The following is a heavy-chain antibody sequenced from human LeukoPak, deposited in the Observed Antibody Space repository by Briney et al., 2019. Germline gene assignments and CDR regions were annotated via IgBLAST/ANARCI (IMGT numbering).Heavy chain of an antibody. CDR3: ARGFFPYYEILTGYYNY. D-gene: IGHD3-9*01. CDR2: MNPNSGNT. CDR1: GYTFTSYD. Sequence: ASVKVSCKASGYTFTSYDINWVRQATGQGLEWMGWMNPNSGNTGYAQKFQGRVTMTRNTSISTAYMELSSLRSEDTAVYYCARGFFPYYEILTGYYNYWGQGTLVTLSS. J-gene: IGHJ4*02. V-gene: IGHV1-8*01.